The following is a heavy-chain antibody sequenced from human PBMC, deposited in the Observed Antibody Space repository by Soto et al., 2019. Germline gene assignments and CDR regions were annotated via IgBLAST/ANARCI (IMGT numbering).Heavy chain of an antibody. D-gene: IGHD2-15*01. J-gene: IGHJ4*02. CDR3: AKDPGYCSFGRCSRVDY. V-gene: IGHV3-23*01. CDR2: ISGSGDGT. CDR1: GFTFNNYA. Sequence: EVQLLESGGGLIQPGGSLRLSCAASGFTFNNYAMSWVRQAPGKGLEWVSVISGSGDGTYYADSVKGRFTISRDNSKNTLYLHMNSLKLEDTAVYYCAKDPGYCSFGRCSRVDYWGQGTLVTVSS.